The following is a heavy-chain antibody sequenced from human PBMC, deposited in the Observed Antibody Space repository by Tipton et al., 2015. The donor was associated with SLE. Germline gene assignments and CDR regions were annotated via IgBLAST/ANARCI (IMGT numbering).Heavy chain of an antibody. J-gene: IGHJ3*02. CDR1: GGSLTNYY. CDR3: ARGFCGGDCYFAFDI. Sequence: TLSLTCTVSGGSLTNYYWTWIRQPPGKGLEWIGYFYYSGGTNYNPSLKSRVTISVDTSTNQLPLRLSSVTTADTAVYYCARGFCGGDCYFAFDIWGRGTMITVSS. D-gene: IGHD2-21*01. V-gene: IGHV4-59*01. CDR2: FYYSGGT.